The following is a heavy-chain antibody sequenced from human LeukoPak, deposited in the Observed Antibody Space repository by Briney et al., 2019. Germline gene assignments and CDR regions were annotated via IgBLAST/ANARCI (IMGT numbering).Heavy chain of an antibody. V-gene: IGHV3-23*01. J-gene: IGHJ4*02. D-gene: IGHD6-19*01. CDR1: GFAFSRQD. CDR3: AKDARRSSGWFFFDH. CDR2: ISDSGDRT. Sequence: GGSLRLSCAASGFAFSRQDMGWVRQAPGKGREWGSGISDSGDRTDCADSVKGRVTISRNNSKNTLYLQMNRLRVEDTAVYYCAKDARRSSGWFFFDHWGQGTLVTVSS.